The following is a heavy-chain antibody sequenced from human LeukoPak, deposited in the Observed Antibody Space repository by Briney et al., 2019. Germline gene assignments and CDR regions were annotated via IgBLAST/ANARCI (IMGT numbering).Heavy chain of an antibody. Sequence: GSVKVSCKASGYTFTSYYMHWVRQAPGQGLEWMGIINPSGGSTSYAQKFQGRVTMTRDTSTSTVYMELSSLRSEDTAVYYCARELVHYYDSSGSTGHFDLWGRGTLVTVSS. CDR2: INPSGGST. D-gene: IGHD3-22*01. CDR1: GYTFTSYY. V-gene: IGHV1-46*01. CDR3: ARELVHYYDSSGSTGHFDL. J-gene: IGHJ2*01.